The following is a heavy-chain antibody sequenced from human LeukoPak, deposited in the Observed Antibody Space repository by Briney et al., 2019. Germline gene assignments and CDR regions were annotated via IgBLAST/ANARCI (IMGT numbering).Heavy chain of an antibody. V-gene: IGHV3-NL1*01. CDR1: GFTFSSYG. CDR2: LYTGGET. CDR3: ARGFAPAYNFGVFDY. D-gene: IGHD5-18*01. Sequence: GGSLRLSCAASGFTFSSYGMHWVRQAPGKGLEWVSLLYTGGETNYADSVRGRFTISRDNSKNTVSLQMNSLRAEDTAVYYCARGFAPAYNFGVFDYWGQGTLVTVSS. J-gene: IGHJ4*02.